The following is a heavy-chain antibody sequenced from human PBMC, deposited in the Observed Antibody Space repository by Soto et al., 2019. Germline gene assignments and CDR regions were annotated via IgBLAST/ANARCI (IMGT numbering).Heavy chain of an antibody. CDR1: GGSISSYY. V-gene: IGHV4-59*01. J-gene: IGHJ6*02. CDR3: ARESHADFWSGTYYGMDV. D-gene: IGHD3-3*01. Sequence: SETLSLTCTVSGGSISSYYWSWIRQPPGKGLEWIGYIDYSGSTDYNPSLKSRVTISVDTSKNQFSLKLRSVTAADTAVYYCARESHADFWSGTYYGMDVWGQGTTVTVSS. CDR2: IDYSGST.